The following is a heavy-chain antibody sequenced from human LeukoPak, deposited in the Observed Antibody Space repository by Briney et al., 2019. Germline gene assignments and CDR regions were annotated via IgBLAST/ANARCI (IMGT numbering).Heavy chain of an antibody. CDR3: ARDYSNLRGMDV. V-gene: IGHV1-46*01. CDR2: INPSGGST. Sequence: GASVKVSCKASGYTFTSYYMHWVRQAPGQGLEWMGIINPSGGSTSYAQKFQGRVAMTRDTSTSTVYMELSSLRSEDTAVYYCARDYSNLRGMDVWGQGTTVTVSS. J-gene: IGHJ6*02. CDR1: GYTFTSYY. D-gene: IGHD4-11*01.